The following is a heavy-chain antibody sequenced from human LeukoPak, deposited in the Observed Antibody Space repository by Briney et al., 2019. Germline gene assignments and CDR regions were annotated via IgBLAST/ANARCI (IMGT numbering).Heavy chain of an antibody. Sequence: ASVKVSCKASGGTFSSYAISWVRQAPGQGLEWMGRIIPILGIANYAQKFQGRVTITADKSTSTAYMELSSLRSEDTAVYYRAREELPATLIDYWGQGTLVTVSS. D-gene: IGHD1-26*01. CDR1: GGTFSSYA. CDR3: AREELPATLIDY. J-gene: IGHJ4*02. V-gene: IGHV1-69*04. CDR2: IIPILGIA.